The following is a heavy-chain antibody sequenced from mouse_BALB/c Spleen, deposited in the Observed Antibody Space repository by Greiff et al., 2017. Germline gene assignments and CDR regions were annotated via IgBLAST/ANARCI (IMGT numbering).Heavy chain of an antibody. CDR2: ISYDGSN. CDR1: GYSITSGYY. V-gene: IGHV3-6*02. D-gene: IGHD2-4*01. Sequence: DVQLQESGPGLVKPSQSLSLTCSVTGYSITSGYYWNWIRQFPGNKLEWMGYISYDGSNNYNPSLKNRISITRDPSKNQFFLKWNSVTTEDTATHYCASGLRRRVYWGQGTTLTVSS. CDR3: ASGLRRRVY. J-gene: IGHJ2*01.